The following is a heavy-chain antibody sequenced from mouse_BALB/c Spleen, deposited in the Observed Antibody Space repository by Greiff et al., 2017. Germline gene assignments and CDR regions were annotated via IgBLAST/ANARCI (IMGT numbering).Heavy chain of an antibody. Sequence: QVHVKQSGAELARPGASVKMSCKASGYTFTSYTMHWVKQRPGQGLEWIGYINPSSGYTNYNQKFKDKATLTADKSSSTAYMQLSSLTSEDSAVYYCARRGTVVADYWGQGTTLTVSS. CDR1: GYTFTSYT. CDR3: ARRGTVVADY. J-gene: IGHJ2*01. V-gene: IGHV1-4*01. D-gene: IGHD1-1*01. CDR2: INPSSGYT.